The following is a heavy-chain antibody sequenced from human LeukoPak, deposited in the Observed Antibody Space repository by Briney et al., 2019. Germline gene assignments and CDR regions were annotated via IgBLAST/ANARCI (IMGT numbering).Heavy chain of an antibody. J-gene: IGHJ5*02. CDR3: ARYDNGDYSNWFDP. CDR1: GVSISSTSYC. D-gene: IGHD4-17*01. V-gene: IGHV4-39*07. CDR2: IYYSGRT. Sequence: SETLSLTCTVSGVSISSTSYCWGWIRHPPGKGLEWIGSIYYSGRTYYSPSLKSRVTISVDTSKNQFSLKLSSVTAADTAVYYCARYDNGDYSNWFDPWGQGTLVTVSS.